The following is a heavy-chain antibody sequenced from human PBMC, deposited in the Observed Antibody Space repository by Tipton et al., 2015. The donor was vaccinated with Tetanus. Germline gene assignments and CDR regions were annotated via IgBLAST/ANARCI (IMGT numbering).Heavy chain of an antibody. CDR2: IYYTGST. J-gene: IGHJ2*01. CDR1: GGSISSRSYY. CDR3: VRGTSWGKGWYFDL. V-gene: IGHV4-31*03. D-gene: IGHD7-27*01. Sequence: TLSLTCTVSGGSISSRSYYWSWIRQHPVKGLEWIGYIYYTGSTYYNPSLKSRVIISADTSKNQFSLNLNSVTPEDTAVYYCVRGTSWGKGWYFDLWGRGTLVTVSS.